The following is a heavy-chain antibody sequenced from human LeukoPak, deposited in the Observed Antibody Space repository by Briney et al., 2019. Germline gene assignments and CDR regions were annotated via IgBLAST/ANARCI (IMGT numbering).Heavy chain of an antibody. CDR1: GFTVSSNY. V-gene: IGHV3-66*01. J-gene: IGHJ4*02. CDR2: IYSGGST. D-gene: IGHD4-23*01. CDR3: ARGATVVTSFDY. Sequence: GGPLRLSCAASGFTVSSNYMSWVRQAPGKGLEWVSVIYSGGSTYYADSVKGRFTISRDNSKNTLYLQMNSLRAEDTAVYYCARGATVVTSFDYWGQGTLVTVSS.